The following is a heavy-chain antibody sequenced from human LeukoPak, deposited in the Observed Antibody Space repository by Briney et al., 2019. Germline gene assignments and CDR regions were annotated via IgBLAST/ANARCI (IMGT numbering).Heavy chain of an antibody. J-gene: IGHJ4*02. V-gene: IGHV3-66*02. CDR2: IYSGGST. CDR1: GFTVSSSY. CDR3: AAVLLWFGDQPGPLDY. Sequence: GGSLRLSCAASGFTVSSSYMSWVRQAPGKGLEWVSVIYSGGSTYYADSVKGRFTISRDNSKNTLYLQMNSLRAEDTAVYYCAAVLLWFGDQPGPLDYWGQGTLVTVSS. D-gene: IGHD3-10*01.